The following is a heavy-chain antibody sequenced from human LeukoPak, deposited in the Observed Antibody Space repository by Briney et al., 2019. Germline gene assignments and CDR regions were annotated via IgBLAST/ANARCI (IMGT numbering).Heavy chain of an antibody. D-gene: IGHD1-1*01. Sequence: SETLSLTCAVSGGSISSSNWWSRVRQPPGKGLEWIGEIYHSGSTNYNPSLKSRVTISVDKSKNQFSLKLSSVTAADTAVYYCASCTTGTYWFDPWGQGTLVTVSS. V-gene: IGHV4-4*02. CDR2: IYHSGST. CDR3: ASCTTGTYWFDP. J-gene: IGHJ5*02. CDR1: GGSISSSNW.